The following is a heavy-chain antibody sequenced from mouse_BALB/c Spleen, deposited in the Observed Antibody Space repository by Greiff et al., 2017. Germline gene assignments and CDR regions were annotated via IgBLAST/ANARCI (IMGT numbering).Heavy chain of an antibody. J-gene: IGHJ4*01. Sequence: EVMLVESGGGLVKPGGSLKLSCAASGFTFSSYAMSWVRQTPEKRLEWVASISSGGSTYYPDSVKGRFTISRDNARNILYLQMSSLRSEDTAMYYCARGAYGSSYGAMDYWGQGTSVTVSS. CDR3: ARGAYGSSYGAMDY. V-gene: IGHV5-6-5*01. D-gene: IGHD1-1*01. CDR1: GFTFSSYA. CDR2: ISSGGST.